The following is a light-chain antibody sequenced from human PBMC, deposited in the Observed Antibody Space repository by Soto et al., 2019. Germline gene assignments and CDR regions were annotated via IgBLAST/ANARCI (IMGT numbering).Light chain of an antibody. CDR1: QSVSSY. CDR2: DAS. CDR3: QQYGSSHTNT. Sequence: EIVLTQSPATLSLSPGERATLSCSATQSVSSYLAWYQQKPAQAPRLLXYDASNSATGIPDRFSGSGSGTDFTLTISRLEHEDFAVYYCQQYGSSHTNTFGQGTRLEIK. V-gene: IGKV3-20*01. J-gene: IGKJ5*01.